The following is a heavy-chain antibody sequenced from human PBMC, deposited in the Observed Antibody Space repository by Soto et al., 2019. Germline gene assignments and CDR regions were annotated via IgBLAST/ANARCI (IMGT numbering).Heavy chain of an antibody. D-gene: IGHD3-22*01. CDR2: IVVGSGNT. Sequence: TSVKVSCKASGFTFTSSAMQWVRQARGQRLEWIGWIVVGSGNTNYAQKFQGRVTMTRDTSTSTVYMELSSLRSEDTAVYYCARDGFGEGIVVARPSQTDAFDIWGQGTMVTVSS. J-gene: IGHJ3*02. V-gene: IGHV1-58*02. CDR3: ARDGFGEGIVVARPSQTDAFDI. CDR1: GFTFTSSA.